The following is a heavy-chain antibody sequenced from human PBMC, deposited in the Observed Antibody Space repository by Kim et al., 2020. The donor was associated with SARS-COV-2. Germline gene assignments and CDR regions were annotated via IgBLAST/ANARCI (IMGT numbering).Heavy chain of an antibody. Sequence: SETLSLTCTVSGGSINSGCYYWSWIRQYPGKGLEWIGYIYYSGSTYYNPSLKSRVSISVDTSKNQFSLKLSSVTAADTAVYYCASTACSGGSCYSRWYFDLWGRGTLVTVSS. CDR1: GGSINSGCYY. D-gene: IGHD2-15*01. V-gene: IGHV4-31*03. CDR2: IYYSGST. CDR3: ASTACSGGSCYSRWYFDL. J-gene: IGHJ2*01.